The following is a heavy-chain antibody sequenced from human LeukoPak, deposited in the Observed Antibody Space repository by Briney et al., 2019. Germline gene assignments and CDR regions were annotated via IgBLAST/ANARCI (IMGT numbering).Heavy chain of an antibody. Sequence: SETLSLTCTVSGGSISSYYWSWIRQPAGKGLEWIGRIYTSGSTNYNPSLKSRVTMSVDTSKNQFSLKLSSVNAADTAVYYCARDGAYYDSSGSAPFDYWGQGTLVTVSS. D-gene: IGHD3-22*01. CDR2: IYTSGST. V-gene: IGHV4-4*07. CDR1: GGSISSYY. J-gene: IGHJ4*02. CDR3: ARDGAYYDSSGSAPFDY.